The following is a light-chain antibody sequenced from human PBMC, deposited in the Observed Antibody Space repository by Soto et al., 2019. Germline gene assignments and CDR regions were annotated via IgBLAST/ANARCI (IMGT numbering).Light chain of an antibody. Sequence: EIVLTQSPATLSLSPGDRATLSCRASQSVSTYLAWYQQKPGQAPRLLIYDASNRATGIPARFSGSGSGTEFTLTISRLEPEDFTVYYCHHYETFGQGTKVDIK. CDR3: HHYET. J-gene: IGKJ1*01. CDR1: QSVSTY. V-gene: IGKV3-11*01. CDR2: DAS.